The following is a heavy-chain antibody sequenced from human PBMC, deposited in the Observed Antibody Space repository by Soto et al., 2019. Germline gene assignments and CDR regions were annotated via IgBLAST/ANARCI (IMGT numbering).Heavy chain of an antibody. Sequence: SVKVSCKVSGGTFSSYAISWVRQAPGQGLEWMGGIIPIFGTANYAQKFQGRVTITADKSTSTAYMELSSLRSEDTAAYYCARVLGVSMVRGRNWFDPWGQGTLVTVSS. CDR2: IIPIFGTA. V-gene: IGHV1-69*06. D-gene: IGHD3-10*01. CDR1: GGTFSSYA. CDR3: ARVLGVSMVRGRNWFDP. J-gene: IGHJ5*02.